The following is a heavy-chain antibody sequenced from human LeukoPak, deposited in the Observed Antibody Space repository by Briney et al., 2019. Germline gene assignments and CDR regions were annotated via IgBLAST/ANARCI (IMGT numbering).Heavy chain of an antibody. J-gene: IGHJ4*02. CDR1: GYTFTTYY. D-gene: IGHD1/OR15-1a*01. V-gene: IGHV1-2*02. Sequence: ASVKVSCKASGYTFTTYYMHWVRQAPGQGLEWMGWINPNSGDTKIAQKFQGRVTMTRDTSISTAYMELSRLRSDDTAVYYCARLRTGTDYWGQGTLVTVSS. CDR2: INPNSGDT. CDR3: ARLRTGTDY.